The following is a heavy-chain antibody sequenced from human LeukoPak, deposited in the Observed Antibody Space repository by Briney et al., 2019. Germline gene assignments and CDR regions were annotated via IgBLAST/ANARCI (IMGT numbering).Heavy chain of an antibody. Sequence: SETLSLTCAVYGGSFSGYYWSWIRQPPGKGLEWIGEINHSGSTNYNPSLKSRVTISVDTSKNQFSLKLSSVTAADTAVYYCARHAYSSGWYHDYWGQGTLVTVSS. CDR1: GGSFSGYY. CDR3: ARHAYSSGWYHDY. J-gene: IGHJ4*02. D-gene: IGHD6-19*01. V-gene: IGHV4-34*01. CDR2: INHSGST.